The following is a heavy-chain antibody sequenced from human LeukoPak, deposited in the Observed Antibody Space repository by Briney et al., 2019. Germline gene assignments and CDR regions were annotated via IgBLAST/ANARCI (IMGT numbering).Heavy chain of an antibody. Sequence: QPGRSLRLSCAASGFTFSSYAMHWVRQAPGKGLEWVAVISYDGSNKYYADSVKGRFTISRDNSKNTLYLQMNSLRAEDTAVYYCARYKGAFDIWGQGTMVTVSS. CDR2: ISYDGSNK. D-gene: IGHD1-14*01. CDR1: GFTFSSYA. V-gene: IGHV3-30-3*01. CDR3: ARYKGAFDI. J-gene: IGHJ3*02.